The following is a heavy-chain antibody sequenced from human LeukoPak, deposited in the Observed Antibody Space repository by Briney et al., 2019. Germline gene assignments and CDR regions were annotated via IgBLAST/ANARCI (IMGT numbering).Heavy chain of an antibody. J-gene: IGHJ4*02. CDR3: ARQPLNSGSYFDY. CDR2: IYYSGST. V-gene: IGHV4-39*01. Sequence: SETPSLTCTVSGGSISSSSYYWGWIRQPPGKGLEWIGSIYYSGSTYYNPSLKSRVTISVDTSKNQFSLKLSSVTAADTAVYYCARQPLNSGSYFDYWGQGTLVTVSS. D-gene: IGHD1-26*01. CDR1: GGSISSSSYY.